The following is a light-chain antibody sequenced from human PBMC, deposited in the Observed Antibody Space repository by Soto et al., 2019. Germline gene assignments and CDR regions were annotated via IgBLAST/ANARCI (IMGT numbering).Light chain of an antibody. CDR1: QDVTTW. CDR2: KAS. V-gene: IGKV1-5*03. J-gene: IGKJ2*01. Sequence: DMQMTQSPSTLSASLGDRVTITCRTSQDVTTWLAWYQQKPGKAPKLLIYKASSLESGVPSRFSGSGSGTEFTRTFSILQPDDFATYYCHQYHSHSLSAFGQGTKLEIK. CDR3: HQYHSHSLSA.